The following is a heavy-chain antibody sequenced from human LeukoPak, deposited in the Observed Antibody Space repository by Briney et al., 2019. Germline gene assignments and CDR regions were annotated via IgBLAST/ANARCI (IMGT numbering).Heavy chain of an antibody. Sequence: GGSLRLSCVASGFTFSSYSMNWVRQAPGKGLEWVSSISSSSSYIYYADSVKGRFTISRDNAKNSLYLQMNSLRAEDTAVYYCARYLLQLGAFDIWGQGTMVTVSS. D-gene: IGHD5-18*01. V-gene: IGHV3-21*01. CDR2: ISSSSSYI. CDR3: ARYLLQLGAFDI. J-gene: IGHJ3*02. CDR1: GFTFSSYS.